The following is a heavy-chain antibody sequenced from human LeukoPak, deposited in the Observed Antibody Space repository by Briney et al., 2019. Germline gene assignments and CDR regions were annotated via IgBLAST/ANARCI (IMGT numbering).Heavy chain of an antibody. D-gene: IGHD6-19*01. Sequence: KSSETLSLTCAVYGGSFSGYYWSWIRQPPGKGLEWIGEINHSGSTNYNPSLKSRVTISVDTSKNQFSLKLTSVTAADTATYYCARETSLMGYASGLGFNYWGQGILVTVSS. J-gene: IGHJ4*02. CDR2: INHSGST. CDR3: ARETSLMGYASGLGFNY. V-gene: IGHV4-34*01. CDR1: GGSFSGYY.